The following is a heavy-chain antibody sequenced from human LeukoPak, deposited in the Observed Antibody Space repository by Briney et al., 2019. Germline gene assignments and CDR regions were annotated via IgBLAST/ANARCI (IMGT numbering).Heavy chain of an antibody. CDR3: AKDGDYDFWSGYYNY. V-gene: IGHV3-30*04. CDR2: MSYDGSNK. J-gene: IGHJ4*02. Sequence: PGRSLRLSCAASGFTFSSYAMHWVRQAPGKGLEWVAVMSYDGSNKYYADSVKGRFTISRDNSKNTLYLQMNSLRAEDTAVYYCAKDGDYDFWSGYYNYWGQGTLVTVSS. D-gene: IGHD3-3*01. CDR1: GFTFSSYA.